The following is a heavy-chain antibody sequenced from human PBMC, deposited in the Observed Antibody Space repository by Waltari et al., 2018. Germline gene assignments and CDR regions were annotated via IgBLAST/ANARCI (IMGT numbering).Heavy chain of an antibody. V-gene: IGHV3-7*03. CDR2: IEPDGGEK. J-gene: IGHJ4*02. CDR3: ARLWNGPDS. Sequence: EVQLVESGGGLVQPGGSRRVSCAASGFTFRNHWISWVRQPPGKGLELVANIEPDGGEKNYVDSVKGRFTISRDNAQNSVHLQMNSLRPEDTAVYYCARLWNGPDSWGQGALVTVSS. D-gene: IGHD1-1*01. CDR1: GFTFRNHW.